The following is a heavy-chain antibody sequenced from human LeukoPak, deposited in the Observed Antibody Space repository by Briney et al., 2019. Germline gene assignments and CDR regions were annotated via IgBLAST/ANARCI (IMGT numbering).Heavy chain of an antibody. CDR1: GFTFSSYW. Sequence: GGSLRLSCAASGFTFSSYWMYWVRQTAGKGLVWVSRIDGDGSGTAYADSVKGRFTVSRDNAKNTLYLQMNTLRAEDTAVYYCARDRAATDLDYWGQGTLVTVSS. J-gene: IGHJ4*02. CDR2: IDGDGSGT. V-gene: IGHV3-74*01. CDR3: ARDRAATDLDY. D-gene: IGHD6-13*01.